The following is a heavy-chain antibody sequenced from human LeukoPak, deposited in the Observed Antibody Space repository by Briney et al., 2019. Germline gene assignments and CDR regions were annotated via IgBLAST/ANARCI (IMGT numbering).Heavy chain of an antibody. V-gene: IGHV3-7*01. D-gene: IGHD5-24*01. Sequence: AGSLRLSCVGSGFTFRNHWVNWVRQPPRKGLEWVANIKPDGIDKYYVDSARGRFTVSRDKAKNSAFLQMNSLRAEDTAIYYCATISAQTFDIWGQGTLVSVSS. CDR3: ATISAQTFDI. CDR1: GFTFRNHW. CDR2: IKPDGIDK. J-gene: IGHJ3*02.